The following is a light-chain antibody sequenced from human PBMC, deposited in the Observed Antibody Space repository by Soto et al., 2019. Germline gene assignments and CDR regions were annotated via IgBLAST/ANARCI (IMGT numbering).Light chain of an antibody. V-gene: IGLV2-14*01. J-gene: IGLJ1*01. CDR3: PSYTTISTYV. CDR2: DVR. Sequence: QSVRTQPASVSGSPGQSITISCTGTSSDVGGYNYVSWYQQHPGKAPKLMIYDVRNRPSGVSNRFSGSKSVNTASLTISGLQAEDEADYYCPSYTTISTYVFGTGTKVT. CDR1: SSDVGGYNY.